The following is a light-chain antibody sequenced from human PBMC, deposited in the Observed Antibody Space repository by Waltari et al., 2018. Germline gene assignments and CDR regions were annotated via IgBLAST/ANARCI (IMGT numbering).Light chain of an antibody. CDR1: QSVINNY. CDR3: QQYGVSPYT. CDR2: AAS. J-gene: IGKJ2*01. Sequence: EIVSTQSPGTLSLSPGERATLSCRASQSVINNYLAWYQQKPGQAPSLLIYAASRRDVGVPDRFSGSGSGTDFTLTISRLEPEDFAIFYCQQYGVSPYTFGQGTKLEV. V-gene: IGKV3-20*01.